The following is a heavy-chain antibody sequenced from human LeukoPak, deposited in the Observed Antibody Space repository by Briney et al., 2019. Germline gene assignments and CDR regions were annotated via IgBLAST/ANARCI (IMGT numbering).Heavy chain of an antibody. CDR2: INHSGST. CDR3: AGGGIRITIFGVATRGFDY. D-gene: IGHD3-3*01. CDR1: GGSFSGYY. Sequence: SETLSLTCAVYGGSFSGYYWSWLRQPPGKGLEWIGEINHSGSTNYNPSLKSRVTISVDTSKNQFSLKLSSVTAADTAVYCCAGGGIRITIFGVATRGFDYWGQGTLVTVSS. J-gene: IGHJ4*02. V-gene: IGHV4-34*01.